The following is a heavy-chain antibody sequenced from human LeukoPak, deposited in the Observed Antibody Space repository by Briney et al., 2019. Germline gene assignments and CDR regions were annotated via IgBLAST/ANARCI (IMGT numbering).Heavy chain of an antibody. CDR2: ISGSGGST. CDR1: GFTFSNNW. D-gene: IGHD3-3*01. CDR3: AKGSERFLEWLLSFYFDY. Sequence: GGSLRLSCAVSGFTFSNNWPSWVRQAPGKGLEWVSAISGSGGSTYYADSVKGRFTISRDNSKNTLYLQMNSLRAEDTAVYYCAKGSERFLEWLLSFYFDYWGQGTLVTVSS. J-gene: IGHJ4*02. V-gene: IGHV3-23*01.